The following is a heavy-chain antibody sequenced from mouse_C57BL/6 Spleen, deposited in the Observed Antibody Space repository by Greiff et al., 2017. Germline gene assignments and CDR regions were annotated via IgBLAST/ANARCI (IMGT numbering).Heavy chain of an antibody. CDR1: GFSFNTYA. J-gene: IGHJ1*03. D-gene: IGHD6-1*01. CDR2: IRSKSNNYAT. Sequence: EVMLVESGGGLVQPKGSLKLSCAASGFSFNTYAMNWVRQAPGKGLEWVARIRSKSNNYATYYADSVKDRFTISRDDSESMLYLQMNNLKTEDTAMYYCVRHDSRWYFDVWGTGTTVTVSS. CDR3: VRHDSRWYFDV. V-gene: IGHV10-1*01.